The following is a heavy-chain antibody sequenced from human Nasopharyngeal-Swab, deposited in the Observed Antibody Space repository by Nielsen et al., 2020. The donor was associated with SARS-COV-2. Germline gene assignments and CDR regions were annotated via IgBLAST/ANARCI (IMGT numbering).Heavy chain of an antibody. CDR3: ARGECSSTSCYPYYYGMDV. D-gene: IGHD2-2*01. J-gene: IGHJ6*02. CDR2: IWYDGSNK. V-gene: IGHV3-33*01. Sequence: VRQAPGKGLEWVAVIWYDGSNKYYADSVKGRFTISRDNSKNTLYLQMNSLRAEDTAVYYCARGECSSTSCYPYYYGMDVWGQGTTVTVSS.